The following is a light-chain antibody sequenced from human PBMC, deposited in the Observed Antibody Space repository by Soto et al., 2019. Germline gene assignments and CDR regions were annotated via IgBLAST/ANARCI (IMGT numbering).Light chain of an antibody. CDR2: GAS. V-gene: IGKV3-15*01. CDR1: QSVSSN. CDR3: QQYNNWPPYT. Sequence: EIVRTQSPATLSVSPGERATLSCRASQSVSSNLAWYQQKPGQAPRLLIYGASTRATGIPARFSGSWSGTEFTLTISSLQSEDFAVYYCQQYNNWPPYTFGQGTKLEIK. J-gene: IGKJ2*01.